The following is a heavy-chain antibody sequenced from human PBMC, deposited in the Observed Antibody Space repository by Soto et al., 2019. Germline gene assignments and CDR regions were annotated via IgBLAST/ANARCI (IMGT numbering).Heavy chain of an antibody. Sequence: SETLSLTCTVSGGSIRGYYWTWIRQSPGRGLEWLGFISDSGKTDSDASLKGRLAISLDTSRSQFSLSLTSVTAADTAVYYCARQSTGYSVEVDYWGQGTLVTVSS. D-gene: IGHD6-13*01. CDR1: GGSIRGYY. V-gene: IGHV4-59*08. J-gene: IGHJ4*02. CDR2: ISDSGKT. CDR3: ARQSTGYSVEVDY.